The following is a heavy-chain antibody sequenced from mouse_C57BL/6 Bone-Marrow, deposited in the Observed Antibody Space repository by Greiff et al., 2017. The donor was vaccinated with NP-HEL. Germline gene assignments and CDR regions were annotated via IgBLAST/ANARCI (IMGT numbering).Heavy chain of an antibody. D-gene: IGHD1-1*01. CDR1: GYTFTSYW. J-gene: IGHJ2*01. CDR3: ARREITTVVASGY. Sequence: QVQLQQPGAELVRPGSSVKLSCKASGYTFTSYWMDWVKQRPGQGLEWIGNIYPSDSETHYNQKFKDKATLTVDKSSSTAYMQLSSLTSEDSAVYYCARREITTVVASGYWGQGTTLTVSS. V-gene: IGHV1-61*01. CDR2: IYPSDSET.